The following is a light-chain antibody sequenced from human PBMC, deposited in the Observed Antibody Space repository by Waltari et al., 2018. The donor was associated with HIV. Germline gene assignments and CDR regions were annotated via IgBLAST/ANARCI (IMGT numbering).Light chain of an antibody. CDR1: GSNIGSNS. V-gene: IGLV1-47*01. Sequence: QSILTQPPSTSGTPGQRVTISCSGSGSNIGSNSVSWYHLLLGTAPKLLIYRNNQRPSGVPDRFSGSKSATSASLAIGGLRSEDEADYYCAAWDDSLSGPWVFGGGTKLNVL. CDR3: AAWDDSLSGPWV. CDR2: RNN. J-gene: IGLJ3*02.